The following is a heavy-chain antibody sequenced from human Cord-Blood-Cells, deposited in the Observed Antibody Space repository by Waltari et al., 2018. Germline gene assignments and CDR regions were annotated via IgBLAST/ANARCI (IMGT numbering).Heavy chain of an antibody. D-gene: IGHD4-17*01. J-gene: IGHJ4*02. CDR3: ARAPLPDYGDYLVY. CDR1: GYTFTGYY. V-gene: IGHV1-2*02. Sequence: QVQLVQSGAEVKKPGASVKVSCKASGYTFTGYYMHWVRQAPGQGLEWMDSNNPNSGGTNHAQGFQGRVTVTRDTTCSTAYMELSSLRSDDTAVYYCARAPLPDYGDYLVYWGPGTMVTVSS. CDR2: NNPNSGGT.